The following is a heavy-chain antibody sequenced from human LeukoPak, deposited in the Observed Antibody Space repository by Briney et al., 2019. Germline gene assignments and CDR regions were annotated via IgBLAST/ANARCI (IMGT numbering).Heavy chain of an antibody. CDR3: AKDRQTITIFGVVNTPRANFDY. CDR1: GFSFSNFW. V-gene: IGHV3-30*02. D-gene: IGHD3-3*01. Sequence: PGGSLRLSCAASGFSFSNFWMNWVRQAPGKGLEWVAFIRYDGSNKNYADSVKGRLTISRDNFMSTVYLQMNSLRAEDTAVYYCAKDRQTITIFGVVNTPRANFDYWGQGTLVTVSS. J-gene: IGHJ4*02. CDR2: IRYDGSNK.